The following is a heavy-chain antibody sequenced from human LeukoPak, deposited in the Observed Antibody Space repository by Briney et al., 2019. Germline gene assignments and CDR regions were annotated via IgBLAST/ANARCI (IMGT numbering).Heavy chain of an antibody. Sequence: ASVKVCCKASGYTFTGYYMHWVRQAPGERLQWMGWINTNTGNPTYAQAFTGRFVFSLDTSVTTAYLQISGLKADDTAVYYCTRGPLIPHCGGDCYSGGGEYWGQGTLVTVSS. J-gene: IGHJ4*02. CDR3: TRGPLIPHCGGDCYSGGGEY. V-gene: IGHV7-4-1*02. CDR1: GYTFTGYY. D-gene: IGHD2-21*02. CDR2: INTNTGNP.